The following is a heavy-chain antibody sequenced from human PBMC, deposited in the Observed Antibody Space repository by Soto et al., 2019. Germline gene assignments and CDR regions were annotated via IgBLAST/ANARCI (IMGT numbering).Heavy chain of an antibody. D-gene: IGHD6-13*01. V-gene: IGHV3-30*03. CDR2: ISYDGSNK. CDR1: GFTFSSYG. J-gene: IGHJ5*02. Sequence: LRLSCAASGFTFSSYGMHWVRQAPGKGLEWVAVISYDGSNKYYADSVKGRFTISRDNSKNTLYLQMNSLRAEDTAVYYCARAAADHTDWFDPWGQGTLVTVSS. CDR3: ARAAADHTDWFDP.